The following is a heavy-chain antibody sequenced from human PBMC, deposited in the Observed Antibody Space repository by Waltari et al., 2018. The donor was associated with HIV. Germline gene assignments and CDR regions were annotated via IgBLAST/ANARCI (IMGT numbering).Heavy chain of an antibody. CDR3: AKGGRAVAGNWFDP. Sequence: EVQLLESGGGLVQPGGSLRLSCAASGFTFRNYALNWVRQAPGKGLEWVSAISGRGGSTHYADSVKGRFSISRDNSKNTLYLQMNSLRPEDTAIYYCAKGGRAVAGNWFDPWGQGTLVTVSS. V-gene: IGHV3-23*01. D-gene: IGHD6-19*01. CDR1: GFTFRNYA. J-gene: IGHJ5*02. CDR2: ISGRGGST.